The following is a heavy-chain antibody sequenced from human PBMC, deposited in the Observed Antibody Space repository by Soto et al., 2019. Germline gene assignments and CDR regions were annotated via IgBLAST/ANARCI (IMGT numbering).Heavy chain of an antibody. CDR1: GFSLTTCGVG. Sequence: QITLNESGPTQVKPRQTLTLTCTFSGFSLTTCGVGVGWIRQSPGKAPEWLALIDWDDDKRYNPSLKGRLTITNDTSKNQVVLTMADLDPADTATYYCAHRVLRTVFGLVTTTAIYFDFWGQGTPVAVSS. J-gene: IGHJ4*02. D-gene: IGHD3-3*01. V-gene: IGHV2-5*02. CDR2: IDWDDDK. CDR3: AHRVLRTVFGLVTTTAIYFDF.